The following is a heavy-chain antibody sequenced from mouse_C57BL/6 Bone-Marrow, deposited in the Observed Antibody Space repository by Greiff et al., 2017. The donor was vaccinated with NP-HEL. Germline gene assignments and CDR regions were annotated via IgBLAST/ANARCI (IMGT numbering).Heavy chain of an antibody. J-gene: IGHJ4*01. CDR2: IYPGDGDT. Sequence: QVQLQQSGPELVRPGASVTLSCKASGYAFSSSWMTWVKRRPGTGLEWIGRIYPGDGDTNYNGKFKGKATLTADKSSSTAYMQLSSLTSEDSAVYFCARRDGTLYAMDYWGQGTSVTVSS. CDR1: GYAFSSSW. V-gene: IGHV1-82*01. D-gene: IGHD1-1*01. CDR3: ARRDGTLYAMDY.